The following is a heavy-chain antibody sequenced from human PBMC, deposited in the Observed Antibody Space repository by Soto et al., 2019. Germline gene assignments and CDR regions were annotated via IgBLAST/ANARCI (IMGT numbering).Heavy chain of an antibody. CDR2: ISYDGSNK. CDR1: GFTFSSYA. D-gene: IGHD4-17*01. CDR3: AKHYGDSWGSQYYYYYGMDV. J-gene: IGHJ6*02. V-gene: IGHV3-30-3*02. Sequence: PGGSVRLSCAASGFTFSSYAMHWVRQAPGKGLEWVAVISYDGSNKYYADSVKGRFTISRDNSKNTLYLQMNSLRAEDTAVYYCAKHYGDSWGSQYYYYYGMDVWGQGTTVTVSS.